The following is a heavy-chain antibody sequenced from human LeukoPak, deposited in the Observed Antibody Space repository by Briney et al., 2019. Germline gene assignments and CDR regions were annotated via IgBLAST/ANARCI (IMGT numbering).Heavy chain of an antibody. CDR2: INPNSGGT. D-gene: IGHD1-26*01. J-gene: IGHJ6*03. CDR1: GYTFTGWY. V-gene: IGHV1-2*02. CDR3: ARAGVGGSYYRAYYYYMDV. Sequence: GASVKVSCKASGYTFTGWYMHWVRQAPGQGLEWMGWINPNSGGTNYAQKLQGRVTMTTDTSTSTAYMELSSLRSEDTAVYYCARAGVGGSYYRAYYYYMDVWGKGTTVTVSS.